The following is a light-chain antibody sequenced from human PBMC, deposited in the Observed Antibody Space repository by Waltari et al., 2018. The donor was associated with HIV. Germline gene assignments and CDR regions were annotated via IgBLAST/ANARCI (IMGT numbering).Light chain of an antibody. CDR2: GAS. CDR3: QQYNNWPPA. CDR1: QSVSSN. Sequence: EIVMTLSPATLSVSPGERATLSCRASQSVSSNLAWYQQKPGQAPRLLISGASTRATGIPARFSGSGSGTEFTLTISSLQSEDFAVYYCQQYNNWPPAFGQGTRLEI. J-gene: IGKJ5*01. V-gene: IGKV3-15*01.